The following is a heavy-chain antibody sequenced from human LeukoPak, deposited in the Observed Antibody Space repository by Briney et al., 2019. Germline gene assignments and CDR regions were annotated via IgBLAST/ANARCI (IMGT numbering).Heavy chain of an antibody. J-gene: IGHJ4*02. CDR3: ARVRIAAAGPFDY. D-gene: IGHD6-13*01. Sequence: ASVKVSCKASGGTFSSYAISWVRQAPGQGLEWMGWISAYNGNTNYAQKLQGRVTMTTDTSTSTAYMELRSLRFDDTAVHYCARVRIAAAGPFDYWGQGTLVTVSS. V-gene: IGHV1-18*01. CDR1: GGTFSSYA. CDR2: ISAYNGNT.